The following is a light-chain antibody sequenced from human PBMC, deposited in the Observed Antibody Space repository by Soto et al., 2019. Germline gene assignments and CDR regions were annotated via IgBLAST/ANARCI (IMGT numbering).Light chain of an antibody. J-gene: IGLJ1*01. CDR3: ISYTSSSTLYV. V-gene: IGLV2-14*01. CDR2: EVS. Sequence: QSALTQPASVSGSPGQSITISCPGTSSDVGGYNYVSWYQQHPGKAPKLMIYEVSNRPSGVSNRFSRSKSGNTASLTISGLQAEDEADYYFISYTSSSTLYVFGTGTKLTVL. CDR1: SSDVGGYNY.